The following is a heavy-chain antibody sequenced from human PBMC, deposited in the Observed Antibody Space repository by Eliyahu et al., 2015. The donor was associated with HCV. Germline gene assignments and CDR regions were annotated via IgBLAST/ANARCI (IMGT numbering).Heavy chain of an antibody. CDR2: XKSKTDGGTT. CDR3: TTTSAPFYCSSTSCYDYYYYGMDV. D-gene: IGHD2-2*01. Sequence: EVQLVESGGGLVKPGGSLRLSCAASGFTFSNAWXSWVRQAPGKGLEWVGRXKSKTDGGTTDYAAPVKGRFTISRDDSKNTLYLQMNSLKTEDTAVYYCTTTSAPFYCSSTSCYDYYYYGMDVWGQGTTVSVSS. CDR1: GFTFSNAW. V-gene: IGHV3-15*01. J-gene: IGHJ6*02.